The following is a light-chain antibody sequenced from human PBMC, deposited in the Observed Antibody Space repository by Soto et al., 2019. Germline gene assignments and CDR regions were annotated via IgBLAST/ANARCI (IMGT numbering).Light chain of an antibody. J-gene: IGLJ1*01. V-gene: IGLV2-14*01. CDR1: SSDVGGYNY. CDR2: EVS. Sequence: QSVLNQPASVSGSPGQSITISCTGTSSDVGGYNYVAWYQQHPGKVPRLMIYEVSNRPSGVSNRFSGSKSGSTASLTISGLQAEDEADYYCISYTSSSTSYGLGTGTKVTVI. CDR3: ISYTSSSTSYG.